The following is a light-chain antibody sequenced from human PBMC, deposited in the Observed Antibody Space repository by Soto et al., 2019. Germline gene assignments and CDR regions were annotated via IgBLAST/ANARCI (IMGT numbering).Light chain of an antibody. J-gene: IGKJ4*01. CDR1: QSLLHSNGYNY. CDR2: LGS. Sequence: DIVMTQSPLSLPVTPGEPASISCRSSQSLLHSNGYNYLDWYLQKPGQSPQLLIYLGSNRASGVPDRFSGSGSGTDFTLTISSLQPEDFATYYCQQYENLPLTFGGGTKVDIK. CDR3: QQYENLPLT. V-gene: IGKV2-28*01.